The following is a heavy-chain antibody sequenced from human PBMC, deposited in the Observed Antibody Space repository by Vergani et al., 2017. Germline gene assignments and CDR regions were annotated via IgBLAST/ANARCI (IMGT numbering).Heavy chain of an antibody. CDR3: AKESDDIVVVVANNWFDP. CDR1: GFTFSSYA. Sequence: EVQLLESGGGLVQPGGSLRLSCAASGFTFSSYAMSWVRQAPGKGLEWVSAISGSGGSTYYADSVKGRFTISRDNSKNTLYLQMNSLVAEDTAVYYCAKESDDIVVVVANNWFDPWGQGTLVTVSS. V-gene: IGHV3-23*01. J-gene: IGHJ5*02. D-gene: IGHD2-15*01. CDR2: ISGSGGST.